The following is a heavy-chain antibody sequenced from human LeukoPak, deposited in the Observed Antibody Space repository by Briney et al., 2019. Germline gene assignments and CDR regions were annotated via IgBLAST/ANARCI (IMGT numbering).Heavy chain of an antibody. CDR2: ISSSSSTI. J-gene: IGHJ3*02. Sequence: GGPLSLSCAASGFTFSSYSMNWVRQAPGKGLEWVSYISSSSSTIYYADSVKGRFTISRDNAKNSLYLQMNSLRAEDTAVYYCARDPVTMIVVANDAFDIWGQGTMVTVSS. D-gene: IGHD3-22*01. CDR3: ARDPVTMIVVANDAFDI. CDR1: GFTFSSYS. V-gene: IGHV3-48*01.